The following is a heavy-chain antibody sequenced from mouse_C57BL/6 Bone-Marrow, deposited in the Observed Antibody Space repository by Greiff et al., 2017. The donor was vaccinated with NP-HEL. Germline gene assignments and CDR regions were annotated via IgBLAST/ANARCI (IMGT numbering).Heavy chain of an antibody. CDR2: IDPENGDT. Sequence: EVQLQQSGAELVRPGASVKLSCAASGFNIKDDYMHWVKQRPEQGLEWIGWIDPENGDTEYASKFQGKATITADTSSNTDYLQLSSLTSEDTAVYYCNSAVVATNDYWGQGTTLTVSS. D-gene: IGHD1-1*01. V-gene: IGHV14-4*01. CDR1: GFNIKDDY. J-gene: IGHJ2*01. CDR3: NSAVVATNDY.